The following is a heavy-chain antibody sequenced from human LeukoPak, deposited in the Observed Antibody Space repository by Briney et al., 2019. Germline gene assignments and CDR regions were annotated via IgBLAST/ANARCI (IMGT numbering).Heavy chain of an antibody. CDR1: GGSISSGSYY. CDR2: IYTSGST. Sequence: PSETLSLTCTVSGGSISSGSYYWSWIRQPAGKGLEWIGRIYTSGSTNYNPSLKSRVTISVDTPKNQFSLKLSSVTAADTAVYYCARDRISLDYYYYMDVWGKGTTVTVSS. CDR3: ARDRISLDYYYYMDV. J-gene: IGHJ6*03. V-gene: IGHV4-61*02. D-gene: IGHD2-21*01.